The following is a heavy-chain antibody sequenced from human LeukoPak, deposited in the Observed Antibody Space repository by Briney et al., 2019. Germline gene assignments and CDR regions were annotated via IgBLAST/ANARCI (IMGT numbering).Heavy chain of an antibody. D-gene: IGHD3-10*01. CDR1: GGSFSDYY. J-gene: IGHJ3*02. V-gene: IGHV4-34*01. Sequence: PSETLSLTCAVYGGSFSDYYWSWIRQPPGKGLEWIGEINHSGNTNYNPSLKSRVTISVDTSKNHFSLKLSSVTAADTAVYYCARRVRGVNDAFDIWGQGTMVTVSS. CDR3: ARRVRGVNDAFDI. CDR2: INHSGNT.